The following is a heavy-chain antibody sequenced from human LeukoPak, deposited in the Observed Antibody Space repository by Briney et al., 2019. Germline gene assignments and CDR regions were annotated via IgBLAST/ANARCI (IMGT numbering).Heavy chain of an antibody. CDR3: ARLSAMLRGPEDIFYFEF. Sequence: PGGSLRLSCAASGFTFSDYYMSWVRQPPGKGLEWVANIRQDGSEKYYVDSVKGRFTISRDIAKQSVFLQMNSLRAEDTAVYYCARLSAMLRGPEDIFYFEFWGLGTLVTVSA. J-gene: IGHJ4*02. V-gene: IGHV3-7*01. CDR1: GFTFSDYY. D-gene: IGHD2-21*01. CDR2: IRQDGSEK.